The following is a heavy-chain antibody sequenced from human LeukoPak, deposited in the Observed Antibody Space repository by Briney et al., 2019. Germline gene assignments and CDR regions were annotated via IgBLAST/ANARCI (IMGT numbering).Heavy chain of an antibody. Sequence: GGSLRLSCAASGFTFSSYAMVGVRQTPGKGLEWVSTISGDGGNTFYADSVKGRFTISRDNSNNTLYLQVNSLRAEDTAIYYCAKDRVNWYFDLWGRGTLITVSS. CDR1: GFTFSSYA. J-gene: IGHJ2*01. D-gene: IGHD3-10*01. CDR2: ISGDGGNT. CDR3: AKDRVNWYFDL. V-gene: IGHV3-23*01.